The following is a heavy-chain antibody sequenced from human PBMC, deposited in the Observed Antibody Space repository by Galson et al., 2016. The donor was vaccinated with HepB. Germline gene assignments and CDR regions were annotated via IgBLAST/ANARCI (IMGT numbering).Heavy chain of an antibody. CDR2: ISFDGTNK. Sequence: SLRLSCAASGFTFSSYGMHWVRQAPGKGLEWVAVISFDGTNKDYADSVKGRFTIARDNSKNTLYLQMNSLRVEDTAVYYCAKDHSRLGWAGTFDIWGQGTMVTVSS. CDR1: GFTFSSYG. CDR3: AKDHSRLGWAGTFDI. D-gene: IGHD6-19*01. J-gene: IGHJ3*02. V-gene: IGHV3-30*18.